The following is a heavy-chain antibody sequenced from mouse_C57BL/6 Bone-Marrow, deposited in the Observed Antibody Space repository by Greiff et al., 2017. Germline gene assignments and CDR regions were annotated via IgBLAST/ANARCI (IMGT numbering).Heavy chain of an antibody. Sequence: EVKLVESGGGLVQPGGSLKLSCAASGFTFSDYYMYWVRQTPEKRLEWVAYISNGGGSTYYPDTVKGRCTISRDNAKNTLYLQMSRLKSEDTAMYYCARHTGLRYYYAMDYWGQGTSVTVSS. CDR1: GFTFSDYY. CDR2: ISNGGGST. CDR3: ARHTGLRYYYAMDY. J-gene: IGHJ4*01. D-gene: IGHD2-4*01. V-gene: IGHV5-12*01.